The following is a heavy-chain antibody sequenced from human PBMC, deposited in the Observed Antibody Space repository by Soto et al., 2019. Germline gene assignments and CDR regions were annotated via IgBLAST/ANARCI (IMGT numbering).Heavy chain of an antibody. CDR1: GYTFTGYY. V-gene: IGHV1-2*02. CDR2: INAHNGDT. Sequence: ASVKVSCKASGYTFTGYYLHWVRQAPGQGLGWMGWINAHNGDTNNAQKFQGRVTMTRDTSINTAYMELSRLRSDDTAVYFCARERYYDSSGDYGFDIWGQGTTVTVSS. CDR3: ARERYYDSSGDYGFDI. D-gene: IGHD3-22*01. J-gene: IGHJ3*02.